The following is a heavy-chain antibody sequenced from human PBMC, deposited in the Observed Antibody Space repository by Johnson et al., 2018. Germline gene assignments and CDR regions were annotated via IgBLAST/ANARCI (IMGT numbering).Heavy chain of an antibody. V-gene: IGHV4-59*01. D-gene: IGHD5-24*01. CDR2: IYYSGST. J-gene: IGHJ6*03. Sequence: QVQLQESGPGLVKPSETLSLTCTVSGGSISSYYWSWIRQPPGKGLEWIGYIYYSGSTNYNPSLKSRVTISVDTSKNQFSLKLSSVTAADTAVYYCARGPQERATIPGAFMDVGGKGTTVTVSS. CDR1: GGSISSYY. CDR3: ARGPQERATIPGAFMDV.